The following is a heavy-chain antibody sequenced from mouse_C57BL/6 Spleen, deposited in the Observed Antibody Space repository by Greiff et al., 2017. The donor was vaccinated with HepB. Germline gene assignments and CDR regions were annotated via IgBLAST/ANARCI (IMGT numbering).Heavy chain of an antibody. CDR1: GYTFTSYW. CDR2: IYPGSGST. V-gene: IGHV1-55*01. CDR3: ARGDIYYYGSSGYFDV. J-gene: IGHJ1*03. Sequence: QVQLQQPGAELVKPGASVKMSCKASGYTFTSYWITWVKQRPGQGLEWIGDIYPGSGSTNYNEKFKSKATLTVDTSSSTAYMQLSSLTSEDSAVYYCARGDIYYYGSSGYFDVWGTGTTVTVSS. D-gene: IGHD1-1*01.